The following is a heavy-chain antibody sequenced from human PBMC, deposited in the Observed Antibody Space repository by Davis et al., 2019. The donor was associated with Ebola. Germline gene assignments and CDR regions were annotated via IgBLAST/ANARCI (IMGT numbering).Heavy chain of an antibody. CDR3: AKGGYCSSTSCYTDAFDI. D-gene: IGHD2-2*02. Sequence: GESLKIPCAASGFTFSSYAMNWVRQAPGKGLEWVASISGGDGSTSYADSVKGRFTISRDNSKNTLYLQMNSLRAEDTAVYYCAKGGYCSSTSCYTDAFDIWGQGTMVTVSS. V-gene: IGHV3-23*01. J-gene: IGHJ3*02. CDR1: GFTFSSYA. CDR2: ISGGDGST.